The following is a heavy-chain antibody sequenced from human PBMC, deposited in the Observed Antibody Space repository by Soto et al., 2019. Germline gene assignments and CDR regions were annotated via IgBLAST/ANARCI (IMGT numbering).Heavy chain of an antibody. Sequence: GGSLRLSCAASGFTFSSYSMNWVRQAPGKGLEWVSSISSSSSYIYYADSVKGRFTISRDNAKNSLYLQMNSLRAEDTAVYYCASYGDSDAFDIWGQGTMVTVSS. CDR3: ASYGDSDAFDI. V-gene: IGHV3-21*01. D-gene: IGHD4-17*01. CDR1: GFTFSSYS. J-gene: IGHJ3*02. CDR2: ISSSSSYI.